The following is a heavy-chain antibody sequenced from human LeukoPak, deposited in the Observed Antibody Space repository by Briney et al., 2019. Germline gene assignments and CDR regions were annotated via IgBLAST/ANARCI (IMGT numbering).Heavy chain of an antibody. J-gene: IGHJ4*02. Sequence: GGSLRLSCAASGFTFTSYVMSWVRQAPGKGLEWVSAITGGSDSTYYADSVKGRFTISRDNSKNTLYVQMNSMRAEDTAVYYCAKGSSGARPYFFDYWGQGTLITVSS. V-gene: IGHV3-23*01. CDR1: GFTFTSYV. CDR2: ITGGSDST. CDR3: AKGSSGARPYFFDY.